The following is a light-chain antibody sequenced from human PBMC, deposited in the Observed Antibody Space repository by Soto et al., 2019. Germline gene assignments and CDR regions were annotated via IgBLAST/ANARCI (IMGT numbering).Light chain of an antibody. V-gene: IGLV2-14*01. J-gene: IGLJ3*02. Sequence: QSALTQPASVSGSPGQSITISCIGTSNDIGNYNYVSWYQQHPGKAPKLLIYDVSNRPSGVSNRFSGSKSDNTASLTISGLQAEDEADYYCSSYTTSTTWVFGGGTKLTVL. CDR1: SNDIGNYNY. CDR3: SSYTTSTTWV. CDR2: DVS.